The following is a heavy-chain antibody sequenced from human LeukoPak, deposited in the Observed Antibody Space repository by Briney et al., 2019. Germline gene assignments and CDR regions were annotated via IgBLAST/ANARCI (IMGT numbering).Heavy chain of an antibody. CDR3: ARESRMRPYPPYYYYMDV. Sequence: PSQTLSLTCTVSGGSISSGSYYWSWIRQPAGKGLEWIGRIYTSGSTNYNPSLKSRVTISVDTSKNQFSLKLSSVTAADTAVYYCARESRMRPYPPYYYYMDVWGKGTTVTVSS. CDR2: IYTSGST. D-gene: IGHD2-15*01. V-gene: IGHV4-61*02. J-gene: IGHJ6*03. CDR1: GGSISSGSYY.